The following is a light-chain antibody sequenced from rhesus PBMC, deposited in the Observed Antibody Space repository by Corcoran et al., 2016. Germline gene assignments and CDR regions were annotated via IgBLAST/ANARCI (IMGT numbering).Light chain of an antibody. CDR1: QGITND. CDR3: QHYYSTPYS. V-gene: IGKV1-25*01. J-gene: IGKJ2*01. Sequence: DIQMTQSPSSLSASVGDRVTITCRASQGITNDLAWYQQKPGETPKLLIYEASSLQSGIPSRFGGSGSGTDFTLTISSLQPEDFATYYCQHYYSTPYSFGQGTKVEIK. CDR2: EAS.